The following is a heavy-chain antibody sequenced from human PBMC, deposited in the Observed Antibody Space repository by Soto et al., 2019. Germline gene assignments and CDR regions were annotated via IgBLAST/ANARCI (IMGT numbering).Heavy chain of an antibody. Sequence: PGGSLRVSCAASGFTVISNYMSWVRQAPGKGLEWVSVIYSGGSTYYADSVKGRFTISRDNSKNTLYLQVNSLRAEDTAVYYCARDQLYYNDISGRPLNAFDVWGQGTMVTVSS. CDR3: ARDQLYYNDISGRPLNAFDV. D-gene: IGHD3-22*01. J-gene: IGHJ3*01. V-gene: IGHV3-53*01. CDR1: GFTVISNY. CDR2: IYSGGST.